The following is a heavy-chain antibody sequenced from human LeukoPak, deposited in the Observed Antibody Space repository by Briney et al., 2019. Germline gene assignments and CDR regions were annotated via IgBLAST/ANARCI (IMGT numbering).Heavy chain of an antibody. J-gene: IGHJ6*02. V-gene: IGHV4-34*01. CDR1: GGSFSGYY. CDR2: INHSGST. Sequence: SETLSLTCAVYGGSFSGYYWSWIRQPPGKGLEWIGEINHSGSTNYNPSLKSRVTISEDTPKNQFSLKLSSVTAADTAVYYCARDSPRRYGMDVWGQGTTVTVSS. CDR3: ARDSPRRYGMDV. D-gene: IGHD2-21*01.